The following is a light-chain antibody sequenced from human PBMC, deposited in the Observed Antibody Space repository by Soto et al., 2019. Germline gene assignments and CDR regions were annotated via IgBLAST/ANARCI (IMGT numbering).Light chain of an antibody. V-gene: IGKV3-20*01. Sequence: EIVMTQSPGTLSLSPAERATLSCRASQSVSGSYLAWYQQRPGQAPRLLIYGASSRATGIPDRFSGSGSGTDFTLTITRLEPEDFAVYYCQQYGSSRWTFGRGTKVEIK. J-gene: IGKJ1*01. CDR3: QQYGSSRWT. CDR2: GAS. CDR1: QSVSGSY.